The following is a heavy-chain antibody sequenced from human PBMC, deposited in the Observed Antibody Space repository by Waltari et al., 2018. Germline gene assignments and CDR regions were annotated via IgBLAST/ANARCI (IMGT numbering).Heavy chain of an antibody. V-gene: IGHV1-8*03. D-gene: IGHD2-15*01. J-gene: IGHJ4*02. CDR1: GYTFTSYD. CDR2: MNPNSGNT. CDR3: ARKGPGTGYCSGGSCYSFDY. Sequence: QVQLVQSGAEVKKPAASVKVSCKASGYTFTSYDINWVRQAPGQGLGWMGWMNPNSGNTGYAQKFQGRVTITRNTSISTAYMELSSLRSEDTAVYYCARKGPGTGYCSGGSCYSFDYWGQGTLVTVSS.